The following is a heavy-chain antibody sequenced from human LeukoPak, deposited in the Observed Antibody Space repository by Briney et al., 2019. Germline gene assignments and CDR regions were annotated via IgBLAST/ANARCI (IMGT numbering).Heavy chain of an antibody. Sequence: ASVKVSCKASGYAFSSYDITWVRQAPGQGLEWMGWISAYIGNTYYAQNLQGRVTMTTDTSTSTAYMELRSLRSDDTAVYYCARDRPRLLGQERLDYWGQGTLVTVSS. CDR3: ARDRPRLLGQERLDY. V-gene: IGHV1-18*01. CDR1: GYAFSSYD. CDR2: ISAYIGNT. D-gene: IGHD2-15*01. J-gene: IGHJ4*02.